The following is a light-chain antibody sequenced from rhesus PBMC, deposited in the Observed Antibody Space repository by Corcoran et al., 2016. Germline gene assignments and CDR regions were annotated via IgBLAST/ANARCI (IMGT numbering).Light chain of an antibody. CDR2: KAS. V-gene: IGKV1-21*01. Sequence: DIQMTQSPSSLSASVGDRVTIPCRASPGISSWLAWYQQKPGKAPKLLIYKASSLQSGVPSRFSGSGSWTDCTLTISSLQPEDFATYYWQQYNSAPGTFGKGTKVEIK. CDR1: PGISSW. J-gene: IGKJ1*01. CDR3: QQYNSAPGT.